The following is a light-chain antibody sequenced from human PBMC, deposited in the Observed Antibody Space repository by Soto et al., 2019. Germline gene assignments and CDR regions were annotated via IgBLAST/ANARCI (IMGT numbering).Light chain of an antibody. CDR1: SGHSTYA. CDR3: QTWGTAIHDVV. V-gene: IGLV4-69*01. Sequence: QSVLTQSPSASASLGASVKLTCTLSSGHSTYAIAWHQQQSEKGPRYLMKLNSDGSHSKGDGIPDRFSGSSSGAERHLTISSLQSEDEADYYCQTWGTAIHDVVIGGGTKLTVL. CDR2: LNSDGSH. J-gene: IGLJ2*01.